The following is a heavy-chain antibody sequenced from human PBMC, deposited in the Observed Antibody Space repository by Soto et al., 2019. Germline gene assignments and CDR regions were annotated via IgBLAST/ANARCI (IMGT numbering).Heavy chain of an antibody. CDR3: ARGGSYGYDWRELHANYFDY. Sequence: SSETLSLTCAVSGGSISSGGYSWSWMRQHPGKGLEWIGYIYYSGSTYYNPSLKSRVTISVDTSKNQFSLKLSSVTAADTAVYYCARGGSYGYDWRELHANYFDYWGQGTLVTVSS. J-gene: IGHJ4*02. V-gene: IGHV4-31*11. CDR1: GGSISSGGYS. D-gene: IGHD5-18*01. CDR2: IYYSGST.